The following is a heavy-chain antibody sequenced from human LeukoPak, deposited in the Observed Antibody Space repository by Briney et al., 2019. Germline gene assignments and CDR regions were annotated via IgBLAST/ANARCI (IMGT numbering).Heavy chain of an antibody. V-gene: IGHV3-23*01. D-gene: IGHD6-19*01. CDR1: GFTLPSSA. CDR3: AKAIYGSNAVADY. CDR2: ISGSGGST. Sequence: QSGGSLRLSCAASGFTLPSSAMTWVRQAPGKGLEWVSSISGSGGSTYYADSVKGRFTISRDSSKNTVYLQMSSLRAEDTAIYYCAKAIYGSNAVADYWGQGTLVTVSS. J-gene: IGHJ4*02.